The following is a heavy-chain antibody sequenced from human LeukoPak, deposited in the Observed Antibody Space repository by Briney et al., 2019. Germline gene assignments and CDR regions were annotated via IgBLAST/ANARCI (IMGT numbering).Heavy chain of an antibody. Sequence: PGGALRLSCAASGFTFSSYAMSWVRQAPGKGLERVSAIRGSVGSTYYADSVKGRFTISRDNSKNTLYLQMNSLRAEDTAVYYCAKDKPRIMITFGGVIVAEIWFDPWGQGTLVTV. CDR3: AKDKPRIMITFGGVIVAEIWFDP. CDR2: IRGSVGST. J-gene: IGHJ5*02. CDR1: GFTFSSYA. V-gene: IGHV3-23*01. D-gene: IGHD3-16*02.